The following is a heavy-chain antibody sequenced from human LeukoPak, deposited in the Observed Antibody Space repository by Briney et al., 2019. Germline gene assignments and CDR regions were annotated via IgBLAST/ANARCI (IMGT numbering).Heavy chain of an antibody. J-gene: IGHJ4*02. CDR3: TTIHY. CDR2: ISHDGSHA. CDR1: GFPFSSWP. V-gene: IGHV3-30*14. Sequence: GRSLRLSCSASGFPFSSWPMHWVRQAPGKGLECLTTISHDGSHAYYADSVKGRLTISRDNSKNTFFLQMNNLRVEDTGVYYCTTIHYWGQGTLITVSS.